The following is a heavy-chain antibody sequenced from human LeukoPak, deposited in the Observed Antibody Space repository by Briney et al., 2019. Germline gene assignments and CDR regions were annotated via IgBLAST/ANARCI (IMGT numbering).Heavy chain of an antibody. D-gene: IGHD3-22*01. CDR3: AKAPYYYDSSGYYDD. Sequence: GGSLRLSCAASGFTFSSYAMSWVRQAPGKGLEWVSAISGSGGSTYYADSVKGRFTISRDNSKNTLYLQVNSLRAEDTAVYYCAKAPYYYDSSGYYDDWGQGTLVTVSS. CDR2: ISGSGGST. V-gene: IGHV3-23*01. J-gene: IGHJ4*02. CDR1: GFTFSSYA.